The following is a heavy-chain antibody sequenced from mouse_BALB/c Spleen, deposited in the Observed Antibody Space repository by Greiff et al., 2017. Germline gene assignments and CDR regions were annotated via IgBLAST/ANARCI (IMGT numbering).Heavy chain of an antibody. Sequence: QVQLKQSAAELARPGASVKMSCKASGYTFTSYTMHWVKQRPGQGLEWIGYINPSSGYTEYNQKFKDKTTLTADKSSSTAYMQLSSLTSEDSAVYYCARWGGNAWFAYWGQGTLVTVSA. CDR3: ARWGGNAWFAY. CDR1: GYTFTSYT. D-gene: IGHD2-1*01. CDR2: INPSSGYT. J-gene: IGHJ3*01. V-gene: IGHV1-4*02.